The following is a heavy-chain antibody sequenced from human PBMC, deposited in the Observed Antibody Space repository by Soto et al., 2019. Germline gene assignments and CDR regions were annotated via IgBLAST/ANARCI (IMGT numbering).Heavy chain of an antibody. CDR3: ARHYGYYSHYMDV. J-gene: IGHJ6*03. D-gene: IGHD3-10*01. V-gene: IGHV4-39*01. CDR1: GDSISNNNFY. CDR2: IYYSGST. Sequence: QLQLQESGPGLVKPSETLSLTCTVSGDSISNNNFYWGWIRQPPGKGLEWIGSIYYSGSTYYNPSLKSRVAISVDTSNSQLSLKLSSVTAADTAVYYCARHYGYYSHYMDVWTRGTTVTVSS.